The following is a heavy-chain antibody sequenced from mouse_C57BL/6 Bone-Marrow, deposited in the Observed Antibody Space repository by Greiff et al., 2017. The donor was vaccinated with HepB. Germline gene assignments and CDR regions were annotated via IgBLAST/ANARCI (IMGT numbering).Heavy chain of an antibody. V-gene: IGHV1-55*01. Sequence: QVQLQQPGAELLKPGASVKMSCKASGYTFTSYWITWVKQRPGQGLEWIGDIYPGSGSTNYNEKFKSKATLTVDTSSSTAYMQLSSLTSEDSAVYYCARGCISYAMDYWGQGTSVTVSS. CDR1: GYTFTSYW. CDR2: IYPGSGST. CDR3: ARGCISYAMDY. J-gene: IGHJ4*01.